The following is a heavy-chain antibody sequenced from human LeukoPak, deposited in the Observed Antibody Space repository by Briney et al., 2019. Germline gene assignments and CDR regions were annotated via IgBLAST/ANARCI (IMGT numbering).Heavy chain of an antibody. Sequence: SETLSLTCGVSGYSISRGYYWAWIRQPPGKGLEWIGTIYHIGSTYYNPSLESRVTISVDTSKNEFSLNLNSVTAADTAVYYCARAGWITTSGIDYWGQGALVTVSS. CDR2: IYHIGST. CDR1: GYSISRGYY. D-gene: IGHD4-11*01. V-gene: IGHV4-38-2*01. J-gene: IGHJ4*02. CDR3: ARAGWITTSGIDY.